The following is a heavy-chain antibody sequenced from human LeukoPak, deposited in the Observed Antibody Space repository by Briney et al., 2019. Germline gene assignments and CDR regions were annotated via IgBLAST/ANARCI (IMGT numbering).Heavy chain of an antibody. J-gene: IGHJ4*02. CDR3: AKDRSPFLLTSVDY. D-gene: IGHD2/OR15-2a*01. CDR2: ISYDGSNK. V-gene: IGHV3-30*18. CDR1: GFTFSSYG. Sequence: GGSLRLSCAASGFTFSSYGMHWVRQAPGKGLEWVAVISYDGSNKYYADSVKGRFTISRDNSKNTLYLQMNSLRAEDTAVYYCAKDRSPFLLTSVDYWGQGTLVTVSS.